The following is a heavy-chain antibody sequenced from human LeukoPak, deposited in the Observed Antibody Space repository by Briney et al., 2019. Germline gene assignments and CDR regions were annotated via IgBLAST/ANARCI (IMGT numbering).Heavy chain of an antibody. D-gene: IGHD3-22*01. CDR3: ARDWGYYYDSGGPNNY. CDR2: ISYDGSNK. V-gene: IGHV3-30-3*01. CDR1: GFTFSNYA. J-gene: IGHJ4*02. Sequence: GGSLRLSGAASGFTFSNYAMHWVRQAPGKGLEWVAVISYDGSNKYYADSVKGRFTISRDNSKNMLYLQMNSLRTEDTAVYYCARDWGYYYDSGGPNNYWGQGTLVTVSS.